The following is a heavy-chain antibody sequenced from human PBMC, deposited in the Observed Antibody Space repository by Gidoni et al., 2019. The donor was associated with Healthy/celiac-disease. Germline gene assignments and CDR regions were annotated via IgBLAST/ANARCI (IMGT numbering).Heavy chain of an antibody. CDR2: IYYSGST. D-gene: IGHD3-22*01. CDR1: SGSISSSSYN. V-gene: IGHV4-39*01. CDR3: ARLPPPDYYDSSGPDY. Sequence: QLQLQESGPGLVKPSETLSLTCTVSSGSISSSSYNWGWIRQPPGKGLEWIGSIYYSGSTYYNPSLKSRVTISVDMSKNQFSLKLSSVTAADTAVYYCARLPPPDYYDSSGPDYWGQGTLVTVSS. J-gene: IGHJ4*02.